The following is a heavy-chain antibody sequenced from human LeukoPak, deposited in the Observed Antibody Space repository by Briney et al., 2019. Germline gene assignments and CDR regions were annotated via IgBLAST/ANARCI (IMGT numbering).Heavy chain of an antibody. V-gene: IGHV4-38-2*01. D-gene: IGHD6-19*01. J-gene: IGHJ4*02. CDR1: GYSISSGYY. Sequence: PSETLSLTCAVSGYSISSGYYWGWIRQPPGKGLEWIASLYHSGSTYSSPSLKSRVTISIATSKSQFPLKLSAVAAADTAVYYCARTDFNLGAGTYYFDYWGQGTLVTVSS. CDR2: LYHSGST. CDR3: ARTDFNLGAGTYYFDY.